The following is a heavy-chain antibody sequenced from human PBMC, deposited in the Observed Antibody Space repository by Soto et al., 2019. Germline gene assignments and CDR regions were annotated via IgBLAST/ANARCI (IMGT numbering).Heavy chain of an antibody. CDR1: GYTFTSYG. CDR2: ISAYNGNT. CDR3: ARVSNTAMAPGHYYYAMDV. J-gene: IGHJ6*02. Sequence: ASVKVSCKASGYTFTSYGISWVRQAPGQGLEWMGWISAYNGNTNYAQKLQGRVTMTTDTSTSTAYMELRSLRSDDTAVYYCARVSNTAMAPGHYYYAMDVWGQGTTVTVSS. D-gene: IGHD5-18*01. V-gene: IGHV1-18*01.